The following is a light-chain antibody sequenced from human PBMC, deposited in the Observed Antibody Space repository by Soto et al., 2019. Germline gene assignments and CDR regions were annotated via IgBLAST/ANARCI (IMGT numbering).Light chain of an antibody. J-gene: IGKJ1*01. Sequence: EIVLTQSPATLSLSPGERATLSCRASQSVSRFLAWYQQKPGQAPRLLIYDASNRATGVPARFSGSGSGTDFTLTISSLEPEDFAIYYCQHRSNWLWPFGQGTRVEIK. CDR1: QSVSRF. V-gene: IGKV3-11*01. CDR3: QHRSNWLWP. CDR2: DAS.